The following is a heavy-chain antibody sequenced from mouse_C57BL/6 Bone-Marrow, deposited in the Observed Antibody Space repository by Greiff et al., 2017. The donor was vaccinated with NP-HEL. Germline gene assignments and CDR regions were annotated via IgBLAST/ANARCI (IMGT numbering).Heavy chain of an antibody. J-gene: IGHJ1*03. Sequence: QVQLKESGAELVKPGASVKISCKASGYAFSSYWMNWVKQRPGKGLEWIGQIYPGDGDTNYNGKFKSKATLTVDKSSSTAYMQLSSLTSEDSAVYYCARNATTVVDWYFDVWGTGTTVTVSS. D-gene: IGHD1-1*01. CDR3: ARNATTVVDWYFDV. CDR2: IYPGDGDT. CDR1: GYAFSSYW. V-gene: IGHV1-80*01.